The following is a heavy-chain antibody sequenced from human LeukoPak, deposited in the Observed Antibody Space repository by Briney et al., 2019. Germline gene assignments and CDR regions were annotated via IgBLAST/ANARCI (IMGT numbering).Heavy chain of an antibody. Sequence: SETLSLTCTVSGGSISSYYWSWIRQPPGERLEWIGYIYYSGYTNYNPSLKSRVTISVDTSKNQFSLKLSSVTAADTAVYYCARTTMVRGTYYMDVWGKGTTVTISS. V-gene: IGHV4-59*01. D-gene: IGHD3-10*01. CDR2: IYYSGYT. CDR3: ARTTMVRGTYYMDV. CDR1: GGSISSYY. J-gene: IGHJ6*03.